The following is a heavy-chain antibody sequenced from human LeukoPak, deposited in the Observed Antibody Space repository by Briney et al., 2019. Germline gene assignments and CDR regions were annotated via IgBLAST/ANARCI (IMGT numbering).Heavy chain of an antibody. D-gene: IGHD1-26*01. CDR3: ARGALKWELPPIRARKSYYFDY. Sequence: PSETLSLTCAVYSGSFSNYYWSWIRQPPGKGLEWIGEINQSGSTNYNPSLKGRVTISVDTSKNHFSLKLSSVTAADTAVYCCARGALKWELPPIRARKSYYFDYWGQGTLVTVSS. CDR2: INQSGST. J-gene: IGHJ4*02. V-gene: IGHV4-34*01. CDR1: SGSFSNYY.